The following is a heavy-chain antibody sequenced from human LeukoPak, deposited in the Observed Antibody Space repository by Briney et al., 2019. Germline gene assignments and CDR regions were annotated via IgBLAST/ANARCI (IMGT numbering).Heavy chain of an antibody. D-gene: IGHD3-22*01. V-gene: IGHV3-7*01. Sequence: GGSLRLSCVASGFTFSSYWMTWVRQAPGKGLEWVANINEDGSKQYSVDSVKGRFTMSRDNAKNSLYLQMDSLRVEDTAVYYCARAQTYYYDSSGYLLYWGQGTLVTVSS. CDR1: GFTFSSYW. CDR3: ARAQTYYYDSSGYLLY. CDR2: INEDGSKQ. J-gene: IGHJ4*02.